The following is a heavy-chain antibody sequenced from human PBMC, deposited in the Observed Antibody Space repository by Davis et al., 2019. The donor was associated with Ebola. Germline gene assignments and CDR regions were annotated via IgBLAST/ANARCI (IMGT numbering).Heavy chain of an antibody. CDR2: IYYSGST. Sequence: LRLSCAVYGGSFSGYYWSWIRQHPGKGLEWIGYIYYSGSTYYNPSLKSRVTISVDTSKNQFSLKLSSVTAADTAVYYCARSRGRWNYYGMDVWGQGTTVTVSS. J-gene: IGHJ6*02. CDR1: GGSFSGYY. V-gene: IGHV4-31*11. D-gene: IGHD4-23*01. CDR3: ARSRGRWNYYGMDV.